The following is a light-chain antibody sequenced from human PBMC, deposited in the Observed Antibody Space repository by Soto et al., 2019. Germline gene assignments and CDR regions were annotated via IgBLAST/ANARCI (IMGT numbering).Light chain of an antibody. CDR1: QSVSSS. Sequence: EIVLTQSPATLSLSPGERATLSCRASQSVSSSLAWYQQKPGQAPRLLIYDASNRATGIPARFSGSGSGTDFTLTISSLEPEDFAVYYCQQRSNWQLTFGGGTKVDIK. CDR3: QQRSNWQLT. CDR2: DAS. V-gene: IGKV3-11*01. J-gene: IGKJ4*01.